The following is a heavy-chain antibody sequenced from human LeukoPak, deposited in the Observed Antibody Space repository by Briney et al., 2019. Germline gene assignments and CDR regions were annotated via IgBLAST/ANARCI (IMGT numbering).Heavy chain of an antibody. Sequence: SETLSLTCTVSGGSFTTHYWSWIRQPPGKGLEWIGFISYIGSTNYNPSLKSRVTISIDTSKNEVSLMLTSVTAADTAVYYCASDSISINAFDAWGQGTMVTVSS. CDR2: ISYIGST. V-gene: IGHV4-59*11. D-gene: IGHD3-10*01. J-gene: IGHJ3*01. CDR1: GGSFTTHY. CDR3: ASDSISINAFDA.